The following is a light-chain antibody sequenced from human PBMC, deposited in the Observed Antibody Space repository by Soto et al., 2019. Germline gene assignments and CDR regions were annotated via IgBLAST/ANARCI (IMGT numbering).Light chain of an antibody. CDR3: NSYTTSTTLV. CDR1: SSDVGGYNY. Sequence: QSALTQPASVSGSPGQSITISCTGTSSDVGGYNYVSWYQQHPGKAPKLMIYEVSNRPSGVSNRFSGPKSGNTASLTISGLQAEDEADYYCNSYTTSTTLVFGGGTKVTVL. V-gene: IGLV2-14*01. J-gene: IGLJ2*01. CDR2: EVS.